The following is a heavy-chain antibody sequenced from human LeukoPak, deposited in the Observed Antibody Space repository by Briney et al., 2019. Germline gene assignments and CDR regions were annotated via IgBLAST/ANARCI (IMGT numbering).Heavy chain of an antibody. J-gene: IGHJ4*02. D-gene: IGHD1-26*01. CDR2: IYHSGRT. Sequence: PSETLSLTCAVSGYSISSGYYWGWIRQPPGKGLEWIGSIYHSGRTYYNPSLKSRVTISVDTSKNQFSLKLSSVTAADTAVYYCARASGLGGSSSGAWGATFDYWGQGTLVTVSS. CDR3: ARASGLGGSSSGAWGATFDY. CDR1: GYSISSGYY. V-gene: IGHV4-38-2*01.